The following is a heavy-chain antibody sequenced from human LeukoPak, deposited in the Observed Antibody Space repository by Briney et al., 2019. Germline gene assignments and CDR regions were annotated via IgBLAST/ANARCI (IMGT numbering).Heavy chain of an antibody. CDR2: ISAYNGNT. J-gene: IGHJ4*02. CDR1: GGTFSSYA. V-gene: IGHV1-18*01. Sequence: ASVKVSCKASGGTFSSYAISWVRQAPGQGLEWMGWISAYNGNTNYAQKLQGRVTMTTDTSTSTAYMELRSLRSDDTAVYYCARDLPLDYYDSSGYYYQHDYWGQGTLVTVSS. D-gene: IGHD3-22*01. CDR3: ARDLPLDYYDSSGYYYQHDY.